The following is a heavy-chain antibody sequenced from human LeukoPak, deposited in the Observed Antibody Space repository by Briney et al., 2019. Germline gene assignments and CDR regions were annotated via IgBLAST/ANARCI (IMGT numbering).Heavy chain of an antibody. D-gene: IGHD2-15*01. CDR3: ARAGKPGYCSGGSCYAFDY. Sequence: PGGSLRLSCAASGFTFSSYWMNWVRQAPGKGLEWVANIKQDGSEKYYADSVKGRFTISRDNSKNTLYLQMNSLRAEDTAVYYCARAGKPGYCSGGSCYAFDYWGQGTLVTVSS. V-gene: IGHV3-7*04. CDR2: IKQDGSEK. CDR1: GFTFSSYW. J-gene: IGHJ4*02.